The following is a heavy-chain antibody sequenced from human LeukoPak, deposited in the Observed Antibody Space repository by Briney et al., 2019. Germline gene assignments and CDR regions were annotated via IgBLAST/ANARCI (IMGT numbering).Heavy chain of an antibody. CDR1: GFTFSSYA. CDR2: ISYDGSNK. CDR3: ARDSATVTPFYFDY. D-gene: IGHD4-17*01. V-gene: IGHV3-30*04. Sequence: GGSLRLSCAASGFTFSSYAMHWVRQAPGKGLEWVAVISYDGSNKYHADSVKGRFTISRDNSKNTLYLQMNSLRAEDTAVYYCARDSATVTPFYFDYWGQGTLVTVSS. J-gene: IGHJ4*02.